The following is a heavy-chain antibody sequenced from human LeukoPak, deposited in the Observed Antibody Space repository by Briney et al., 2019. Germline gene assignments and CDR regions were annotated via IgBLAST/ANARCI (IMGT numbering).Heavy chain of an antibody. CDR1: GDSISSYS. J-gene: IGHJ4*02. Sequence: SETLSLTCTVSGDSISSYSWSWVWQRPGKGLEWIGYFYIIGSTYSNPSLKSRVTISVDTSKNQFSLKLDSVTAADTAVYYCGRQRSTRHWPYYFDSWGQGTLVTVSS. CDR3: GRQRSTRHWPYYFDS. D-gene: IGHD2-2*01. V-gene: IGHV4-59*08. CDR2: FYIIGST.